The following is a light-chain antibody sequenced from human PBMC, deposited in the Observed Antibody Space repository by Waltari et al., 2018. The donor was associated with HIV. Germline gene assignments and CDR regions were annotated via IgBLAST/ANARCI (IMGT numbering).Light chain of an antibody. J-gene: IGKJ1*01. CDR3: QQYGSSPPRT. Sequence: EIVLTQSPGTLSLSPGERATLSCRASQSVSSSYLACYQQKPGRAPRLLIYGASSRATVIPDRFSGSGSVTDFTLTISRLEPEDFAVYYCQQYGSSPPRTFGQGTKVEIK. V-gene: IGKV3-20*01. CDR1: QSVSSSY. CDR2: GAS.